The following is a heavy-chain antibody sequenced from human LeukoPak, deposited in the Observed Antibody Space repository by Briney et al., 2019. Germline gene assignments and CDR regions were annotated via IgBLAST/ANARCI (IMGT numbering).Heavy chain of an antibody. CDR2: ASSDGSST. CDR3: ARDSDAGFDH. CDR1: GFTFSRFW. Sequence: GGSLRLSCAASGFTFSRFWLHWVRQAPGKGLVWVARASSDGSSTVYADSVKGRFTISRDNVKKTLYLQMKNLKAEDTAIYYCARDSDAGFDHWGQGTLVTVSS. J-gene: IGHJ4*02. V-gene: IGHV3-74*01.